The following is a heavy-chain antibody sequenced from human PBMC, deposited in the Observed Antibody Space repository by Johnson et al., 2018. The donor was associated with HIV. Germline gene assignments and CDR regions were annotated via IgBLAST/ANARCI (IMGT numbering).Heavy chain of an antibody. D-gene: IGHD2-2*01. CDR2: IREDGSDK. CDR1: GFTVSNNH. J-gene: IGHJ3*01. V-gene: IGHV3-7*05. Sequence: VQLVESGGGLVQPGASLRLSCAASGFTVSNNHLSWVRRAPGKGLEWVANIREDGSDKYYAASVKGRFTISRDNAKNSLYLQMNSLRGEDTAVYYCVRDHQPWGQGTMVIVSS. CDR3: VRDHQP.